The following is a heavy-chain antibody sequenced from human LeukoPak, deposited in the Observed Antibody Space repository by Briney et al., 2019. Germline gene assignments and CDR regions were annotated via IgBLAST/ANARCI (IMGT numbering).Heavy chain of an antibody. J-gene: IGHJ6*03. Sequence: SETLSLTCTVSGGSISSYYWSWIRQPPGKGLEWIGYIYYSGSTNYNPSLKSRVTISVDTSKNQFSLKLSSVTAADTAVYYCARVKGCDGGSCYYMDVWGKGTTVTVSS. D-gene: IGHD2-15*01. CDR3: ARVKGCDGGSCYYMDV. V-gene: IGHV4-59*01. CDR2: IYYSGST. CDR1: GGSISSYY.